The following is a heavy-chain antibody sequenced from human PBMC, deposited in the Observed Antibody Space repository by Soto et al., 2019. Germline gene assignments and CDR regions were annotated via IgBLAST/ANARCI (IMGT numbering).Heavy chain of an antibody. D-gene: IGHD2-15*01. J-gene: IGHJ4*01. CDR1: GFTFSDYY. Sequence: SLRRSCAASGFTFSDYYMSWIRQAPGKGLEWVSYISSGGDTTYYADSVKGRFTISRDNAKNSLSLQMNSLRAEDTAVYYCTRGGFPVAAAVDHWGQGAQVIVTS. V-gene: IGHV3-11*01. CDR3: TRGGFPVAAAVDH. CDR2: ISSGGDTT.